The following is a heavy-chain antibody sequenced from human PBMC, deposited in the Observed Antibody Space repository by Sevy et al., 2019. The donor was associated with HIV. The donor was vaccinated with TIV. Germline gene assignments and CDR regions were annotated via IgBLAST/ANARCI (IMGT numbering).Heavy chain of an antibody. CDR2: IRSKANSYAT. D-gene: IGHD1-26*01. CDR1: GFTFSGSA. CDR3: TTSYSGSYWDYVDY. J-gene: IGHJ4*02. Sequence: GGSLRLSCAASGFTFSGSAMHWVRQASGKGLEWVGRIRSKANSYATAYAASVKGRFTISRDDSKNTAYLQMNSLKTEDTAVYYCTTSYSGSYWDYVDYWGQGTLVTVSS. V-gene: IGHV3-73*01.